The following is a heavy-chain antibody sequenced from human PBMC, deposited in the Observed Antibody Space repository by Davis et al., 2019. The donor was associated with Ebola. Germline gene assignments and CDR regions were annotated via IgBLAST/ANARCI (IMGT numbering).Heavy chain of an antibody. CDR2: ISSSSSYI. D-gene: IGHD1-26*01. J-gene: IGHJ6*02. V-gene: IGHV3-21*01. CDR3: AREIPRLATARLNYYGMDV. Sequence: GESLKISCAASGFTFSSYSMNWVRQAPGKGLEWVSSISSSSSYIYYADSVKGRFTISRDNAKNSLYLQMNSLRAEDTAVYYCAREIPRLATARLNYYGMDVWGQGTTVTVSS. CDR1: GFTFSSYS.